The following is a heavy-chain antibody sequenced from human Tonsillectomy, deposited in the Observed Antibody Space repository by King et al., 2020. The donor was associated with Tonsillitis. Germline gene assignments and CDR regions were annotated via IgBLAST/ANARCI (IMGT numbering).Heavy chain of an antibody. V-gene: IGHV3-73*01. J-gene: IGHJ3*02. Sequence: VQLVESGGGLVQPGGSLKLSCAASGFTFSGSAMHWVRQASGKGLEWGGRIRSKAKSYATAYAASVKGRFTISRDDSKNTAYLKMNSLKTEDTAVYYCTRSGYSGRGYAFDIWGQGTRVTVSS. D-gene: IGHD5-12*01. CDR1: GFTFSGSA. CDR3: TRSGYSGRGYAFDI. CDR2: IRSKAKSYAT.